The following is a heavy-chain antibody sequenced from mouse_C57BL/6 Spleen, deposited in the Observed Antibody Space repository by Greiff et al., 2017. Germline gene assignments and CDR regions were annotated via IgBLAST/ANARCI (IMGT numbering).Heavy chain of an antibody. D-gene: IGHD1-1*01. CDR3: AREPSYYYGSSPPWFAY. V-gene: IGHV3-6*01. CDR1: GYSITSGYY. Sequence: EVQLVESGPGLVKPSQSLSLTCSVTGYSITSGYYWNWIRQFPGNKLEWMGYISYDGSNNYNPSLKNRISITRDTSKNQFFLKLNSVTTEDTATYYCAREPSYYYGSSPPWFAYWGQGTLVTVSA. J-gene: IGHJ3*01. CDR2: ISYDGSN.